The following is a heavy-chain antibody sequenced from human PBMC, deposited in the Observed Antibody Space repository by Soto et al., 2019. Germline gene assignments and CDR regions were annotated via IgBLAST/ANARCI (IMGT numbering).Heavy chain of an antibody. J-gene: IGHJ5*02. CDR2: IYYSGST. Sequence: SETLSLTCTVSGGSISSYYWSWIRQPPGKGLEWIGYIYYSGSTNYNPSLKSRVTISVDTSKNQFSLKLSSVTAADTAVYYCARHVEGWTYYDILTGYYSGNWFDPWGQGTLVTVSS. CDR1: GGSISSYY. V-gene: IGHV4-59*08. D-gene: IGHD3-9*01. CDR3: ARHVEGWTYYDILTGYYSGNWFDP.